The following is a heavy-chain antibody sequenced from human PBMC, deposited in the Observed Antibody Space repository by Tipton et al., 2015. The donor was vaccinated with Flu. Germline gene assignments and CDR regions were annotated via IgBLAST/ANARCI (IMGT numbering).Heavy chain of an antibody. J-gene: IGHJ4*02. CDR1: GDSISGYY. Sequence: TLSLTCTVSGDSISGYYWSWIRQPAGKGLEWIGRIYTSGSSDYNPSPKSRLTMSLDTSKNKFSLKLSSVTAADTAVYYCARSSSAYDYVWGGSYYFDFWGQGTLVTVSS. CDR2: IYTSGSS. CDR3: ARSSSAYDYVWGGSYYFDF. D-gene: IGHD3-16*01. V-gene: IGHV4-4*07.